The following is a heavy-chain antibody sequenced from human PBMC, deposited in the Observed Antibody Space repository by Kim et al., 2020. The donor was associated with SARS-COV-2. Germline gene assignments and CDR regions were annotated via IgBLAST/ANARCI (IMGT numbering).Heavy chain of an antibody. J-gene: IGHJ4*02. V-gene: IGHV4-59*01. Sequence: PSLKSRVTISVDTSKNQFSLKLSSVTAADTAVYYCASSDYYGSGSYYRGYWGQGTLVTVSS. CDR3: ASSDYYGSGSYYRGY. D-gene: IGHD3-10*01.